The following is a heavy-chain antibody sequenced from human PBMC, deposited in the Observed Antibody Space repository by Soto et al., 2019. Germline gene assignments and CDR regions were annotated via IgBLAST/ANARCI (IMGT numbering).Heavy chain of an antibody. V-gene: IGHV3-30-3*01. CDR3: ARVLSFLDSDY. J-gene: IGHJ4*02. CDR2: ISYDGSNK. Sequence: QPGGSLRLSCAASGFTFSSYAMHWVRQAPGKGLEWVAVISYDGSNKYYADSVKGRFTISRDNSKNTLYLQMNSLRAEDTAVYYCARVLSFLDSDYWGQGTLVTVSS. D-gene: IGHD3-3*02. CDR1: GFTFSSYA.